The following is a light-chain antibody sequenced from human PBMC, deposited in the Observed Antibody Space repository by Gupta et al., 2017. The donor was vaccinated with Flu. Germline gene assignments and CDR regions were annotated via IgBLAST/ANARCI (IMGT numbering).Light chain of an antibody. J-gene: IGLJ3*02. CDR2: LNSDGSH. Sequence: SGHSSYAIAWHQQHPEKGPRYLMKLNSDGSHSKGDGIPDRFSGSSSGAERYLTISSLQSEDEADYYCRTWGTGIRVFGGGTKLTVL. CDR1: SGHSSYA. CDR3: RTWGTGIRV. V-gene: IGLV4-69*01.